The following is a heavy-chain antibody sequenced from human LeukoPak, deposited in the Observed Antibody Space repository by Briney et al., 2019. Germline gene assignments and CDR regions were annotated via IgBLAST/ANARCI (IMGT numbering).Heavy chain of an antibody. CDR2: IYYSGST. CDR3: ARHDYGDYGPFDC. D-gene: IGHD4-17*01. J-gene: IGHJ4*02. Sequence: SETLSLTCTASGGSVGSGDYCWGWIRQPPGKVLEWIGTIYYSGSTYYNTSLKGRVTISVDMSNNQFSLKLNSATAADTAVYFCARHDYGDYGPFDCWGQGTLVTVSS. CDR1: GGSVGSGDYC. V-gene: IGHV4-39*01.